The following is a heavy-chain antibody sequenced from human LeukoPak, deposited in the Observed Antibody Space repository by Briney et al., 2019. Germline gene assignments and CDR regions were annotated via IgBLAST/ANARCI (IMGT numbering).Heavy chain of an antibody. Sequence: GGSLRLSCAASGFTFSDYYMSWIRQAPGKGLEWVSYISSSGSTIYYADSVKGRFTISRDNAKNSLYLQMNSLRAEDTAVYYCARVRREQGASYYYYGMDVWGQGTTVTVSS. CDR2: ISSSGSTI. D-gene: IGHD1-26*01. J-gene: IGHJ6*02. V-gene: IGHV3-11*01. CDR1: GFTFSDYY. CDR3: ARVRREQGASYYYYGMDV.